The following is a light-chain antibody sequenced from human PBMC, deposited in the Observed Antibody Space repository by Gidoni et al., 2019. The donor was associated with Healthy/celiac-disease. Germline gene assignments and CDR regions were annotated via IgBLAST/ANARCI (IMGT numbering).Light chain of an antibody. CDR1: QSVLYSSNNKNY. Sequence: DVVITQSQDSLAVSLCERATINCKSSQSVLYSSNNKNYLAWYQQKPGQPPKLLIYSASTRESGVPDRFSGSGSGTDFTLTISSLQAEDVAVYYCQQYYSTPRTFGQGTKLEIK. CDR3: QQYYSTPRT. J-gene: IGKJ2*02. CDR2: SAS. V-gene: IGKV4-1*01.